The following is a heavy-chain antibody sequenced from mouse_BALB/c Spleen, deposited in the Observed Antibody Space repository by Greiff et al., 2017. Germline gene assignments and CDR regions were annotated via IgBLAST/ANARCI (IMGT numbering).Heavy chain of an antibody. CDR1: GFTFSDYG. CDR2: ISNLAYSI. CDR3: ARITPLYAMDY. D-gene: IGHD2-4*01. Sequence: EVMLVESGGGLVQPGGSRKLSCAASGFTFSDYGMAWVRQAPGKGPEWVAFISNLAYSIYYADTVTGRFTISRENAKNTLYLEMSSLRSEDTAMYYCARITPLYAMDYWGQGTSVTVSS. J-gene: IGHJ4*01. V-gene: IGHV5-15*02.